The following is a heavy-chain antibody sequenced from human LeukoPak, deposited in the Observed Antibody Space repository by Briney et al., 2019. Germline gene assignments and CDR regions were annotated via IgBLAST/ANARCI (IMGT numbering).Heavy chain of an antibody. J-gene: IGHJ4*02. CDR2: ISGSGGRR. D-gene: IGHD6-19*01. CDR3: AKEVQWLVLNGLFDY. V-gene: IGHV3-23*01. CDR1: GFTFSSYA. Sequence: GGSLRLSCAASGFTFSSYAMSWIRQAPGKGLEWVSAISGSGGRRYYADSVKGRFTISRDNSKNTLYLQMNSLRAEDTAVYYCAKEVQWLVLNGLFDYWGQGTRVTVSS.